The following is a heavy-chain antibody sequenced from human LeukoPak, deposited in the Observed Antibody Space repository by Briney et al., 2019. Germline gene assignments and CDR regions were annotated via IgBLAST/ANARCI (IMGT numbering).Heavy chain of an antibody. CDR2: INAGNGNT. V-gene: IGHV1-3*01. CDR1: GYTFTSFA. J-gene: IGHJ4*02. Sequence: GASVKVPCKASGYTFTSFAIHWVRQAPGQRLEWMGWINAGNGNTKFSQHFQGRVSITRDTSASTAYMELSYLRSEDTALYFCARSIVYSSDSDGGYYFDYWGQGTLVTVSS. D-gene: IGHD6-19*01. CDR3: ARSIVYSSDSDGGYYFDY.